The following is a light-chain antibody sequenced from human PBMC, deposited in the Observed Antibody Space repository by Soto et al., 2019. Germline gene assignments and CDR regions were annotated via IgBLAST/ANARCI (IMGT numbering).Light chain of an antibody. CDR1: SSDVGGYNY. V-gene: IGLV2-14*01. CDR3: SSYTRGNTYV. Sequence: QSALTQPASVSGSPGQSITISCTGTSSDVGGYNYVSWYQHHPGKAPKLMIYEVSNRPSGVSYRFSGSKSGNTASLTISGLQAEDEGDYYCSSYTRGNTYVFGTGTKVTVL. J-gene: IGLJ1*01. CDR2: EVS.